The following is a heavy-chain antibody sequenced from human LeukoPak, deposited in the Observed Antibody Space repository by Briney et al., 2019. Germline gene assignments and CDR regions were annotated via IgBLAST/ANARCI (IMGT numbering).Heavy chain of an antibody. J-gene: IGHJ4*02. V-gene: IGHV4-38-2*02. CDR1: GYSISSGYY. CDR2: IYHSGST. D-gene: IGHD3-22*01. Sequence: SETLSLTCTVSGYSISSGYYWGWIRQPPGKGLEWIGSIYHSGSTYYNPSLKSRVTISVDTSKNQFSLKLSSVTAADTAVYYCARGGYYYDSSGYSFDYWGQGTLVTVSS. CDR3: ARGGYYYDSSGYSFDY.